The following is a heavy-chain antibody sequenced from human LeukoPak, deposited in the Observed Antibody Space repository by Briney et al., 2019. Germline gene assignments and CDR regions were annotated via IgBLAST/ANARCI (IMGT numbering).Heavy chain of an antibody. CDR3: AREEDYGDYGELFDY. CDR1: GFTFSSYA. Sequence: GGSLRLSCAASGFTFSSYAMHWVRQAPGKGLEWVAVISYDGSNKYYADSVKGRFTISRDNSKNTLYLQMNSLRAEDTAVYYCAREEDYGDYGELFDYWGQGTLVTVSS. J-gene: IGHJ4*02. CDR2: ISYDGSNK. V-gene: IGHV3-30-3*01. D-gene: IGHD4-17*01.